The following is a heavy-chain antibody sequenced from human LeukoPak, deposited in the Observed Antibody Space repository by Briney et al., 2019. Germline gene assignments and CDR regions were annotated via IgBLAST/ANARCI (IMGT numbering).Heavy chain of an antibody. V-gene: IGHV1-69*04. CDR2: IIPILGIA. Sequence: ASVKVSCKASGDTFSSYAISWVRQAPGQGLEWMGRIIPILGIANYAQKFQGRVTITADKSTSTAYMELSSLRSEDTAVYYCARPYYDILTGYYNPFDYWGQGTLVTVSS. J-gene: IGHJ4*02. D-gene: IGHD3-9*01. CDR3: ARPYYDILTGYYNPFDY. CDR1: GDTFSSYA.